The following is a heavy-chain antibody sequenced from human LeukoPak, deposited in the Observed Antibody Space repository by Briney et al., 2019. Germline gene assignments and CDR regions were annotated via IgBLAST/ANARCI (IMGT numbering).Heavy chain of an antibody. D-gene: IGHD6-13*01. CDR2: IYYTGST. CDR1: GGSISSYY. Sequence: PSETLSLTCTVSGGSISSYYWSWIRQPPGKGLEWIGYIYYTGSTNYNPSLKSRVTISVDTSKNQFSLKLTSVTAADTAVYYCARQALAYSSSCFDYWGQGTLVTVSS. CDR3: ARQALAYSSSCFDY. J-gene: IGHJ4*02. V-gene: IGHV4-59*08.